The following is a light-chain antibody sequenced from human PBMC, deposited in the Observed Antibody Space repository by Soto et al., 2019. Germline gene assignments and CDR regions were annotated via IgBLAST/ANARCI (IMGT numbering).Light chain of an antibody. V-gene: IGLV2-11*01. Sequence: QSALTQPPSVSGSPGQSVTISCTGTSSDVGGYDYVSWYQQRPGKAPKLLIYDVTKRPSGVPDRFSGSKSGNTASLTISGLQAEDEADYYCSSYAGSISYVVFGGGTKVTVL. J-gene: IGLJ2*01. CDR2: DVT. CDR3: SSYAGSISYVV. CDR1: SSDVGGYDY.